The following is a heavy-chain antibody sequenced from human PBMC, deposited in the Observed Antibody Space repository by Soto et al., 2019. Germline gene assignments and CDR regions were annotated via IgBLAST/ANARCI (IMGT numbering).Heavy chain of an antibody. V-gene: IGHV3-30-3*01. J-gene: IGHJ4*02. CDR2: ISYDGSNK. CDR1: GFTFSSYA. D-gene: IGHD2-15*01. Sequence: GGSLRLSYAASGFTFSSYAMHWVRQAPGKGLEWVAVISYDGSNKYYAYSVKGRFSISRDNSKNTLYLQMNSLRAEDTAVYYCAKGSWAPDSWGQETLVPVSS. CDR3: AKGSWAPDS.